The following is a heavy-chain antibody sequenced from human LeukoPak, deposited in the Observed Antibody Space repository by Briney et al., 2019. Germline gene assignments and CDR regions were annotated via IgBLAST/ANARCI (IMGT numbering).Heavy chain of an antibody. CDR2: IKEDGSRK. CDR3: ARDANYHDGSNYYDVLDI. V-gene: IGHV3-7*01. D-gene: IGHD3-22*01. Sequence: GGSLRLSCAASGFTFTDYWMAWVRQVPGKGLEWVANIKEDGSRKYYLDSVKGRYTISRDNARNSVNLEMSSLRADDTAMYYCARDANYHDGSNYYDVLDIWGQGTMVTVSS. J-gene: IGHJ3*02. CDR1: GFTFTDYW.